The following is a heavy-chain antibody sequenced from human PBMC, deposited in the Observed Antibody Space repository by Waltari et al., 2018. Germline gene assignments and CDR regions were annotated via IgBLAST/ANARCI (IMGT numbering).Heavy chain of an antibody. CDR1: GDTFRSYI. D-gene: IGHD6-19*01. J-gene: IGHJ4*02. CDR2: ITPMSDIV. V-gene: IGHV1-69*08. CDR3: ARERASVGGRYYFDY. Sequence: QVQLVQSGAEVKKPGSSVKVSCKASGDTFRSYILSWVRQAPGQGLAWMGRITPMSDIVNYAQKCQGRITMTADKSTSAPYMELSSLRSEDTAVYYCARERASVGGRYYFDYWGQGTLVTVSS.